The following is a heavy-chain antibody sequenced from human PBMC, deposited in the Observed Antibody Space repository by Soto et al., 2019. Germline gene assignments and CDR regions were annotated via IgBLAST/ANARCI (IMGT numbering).Heavy chain of an antibody. CDR3: ARMRFGASNKPTNWFDP. CDR1: GYTFTSYD. D-gene: IGHD3-10*01. J-gene: IGHJ5*02. V-gene: IGHV1-8*01. Sequence: QVQLVQSGAEVKKPGASVKVSCKASGYTFTSYDINWVRQATGQGLEWMGWMNPNSGNTGYAQKFQGRVTMTRNTSISTAYMELSSLRSEDTAVYYCARMRFGASNKPTNWFDPWGQGTLVTVSS. CDR2: MNPNSGNT.